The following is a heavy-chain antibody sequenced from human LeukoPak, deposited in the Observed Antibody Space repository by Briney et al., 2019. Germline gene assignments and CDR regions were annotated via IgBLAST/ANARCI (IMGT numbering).Heavy chain of an antibody. D-gene: IGHD3-16*01. V-gene: IGHV4-39*07. Sequence: SSQTLSLTCTVSGGSISSSSYYWGWIRQPPGKGLEWIGSIYHSGSTYYHPSLKSRVTISVDTSKNQFSLKPSSVTAADTAVYYCARGSWTRGTLAFYFLGQGTMVIVSS. CDR1: GGSISSSSYY. CDR2: IYHSGST. CDR3: ARGSWTRGTLAFYF. J-gene: IGHJ3*01.